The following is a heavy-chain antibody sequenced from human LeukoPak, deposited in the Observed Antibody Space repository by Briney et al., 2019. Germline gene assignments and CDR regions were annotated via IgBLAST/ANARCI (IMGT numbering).Heavy chain of an antibody. V-gene: IGHV1-69*04. CDR3: ARVTYYDILTGYYNWFDP. Sequence: SVTVSCKASGGTFSSYAISWVRQAPGQGLEWMGRIIPILGIANYAQKFQGRVTITADKSTSTAYMELSSLRSEDTAVYYCARVTYYDILTGYYNWFDPWGQGTLVTVSS. CDR2: IIPILGIA. J-gene: IGHJ5*02. D-gene: IGHD3-9*01. CDR1: GGTFSSYA.